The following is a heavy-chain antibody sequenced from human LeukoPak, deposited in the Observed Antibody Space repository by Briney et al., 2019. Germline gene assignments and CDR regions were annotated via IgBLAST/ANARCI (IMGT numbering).Heavy chain of an antibody. CDR1: GYTFTGYY. CDR2: INPNSGGT. D-gene: IGHD2-15*01. Sequence: SSVKVSCKAAGYTFTGYYMFWVRQAPGQGLEWMGRINPNSGGTNYAQKFQGRVTMTRDTSISTAYMELSRLRSDDTAVYYCARGYCSGGSCYSVENWFDPWGQGTLVTVSS. CDR3: ARGYCSGGSCYSVENWFDP. J-gene: IGHJ5*02. V-gene: IGHV1-2*06.